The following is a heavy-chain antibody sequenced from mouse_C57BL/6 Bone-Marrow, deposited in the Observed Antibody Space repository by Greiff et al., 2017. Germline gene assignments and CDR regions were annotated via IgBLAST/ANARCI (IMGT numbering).Heavy chain of an antibody. CDR2: IYPGDGDT. J-gene: IGHJ2*01. CDR3: AKAGDSAVRYYFDY. CDR1: GYAFSSSW. V-gene: IGHV1-82*01. D-gene: IGHD3-3*01. Sequence: QVQLKESGPELVKPGASVKISCKASGYAFSSSWMNWVKQRPGQGLEWIGRIYPGDGDTNYNGKFKGKATLTADKTSSTAYMQLSSLPSKDSAVYFCAKAGDSAVRYYFDYWGQGTTLTVSA.